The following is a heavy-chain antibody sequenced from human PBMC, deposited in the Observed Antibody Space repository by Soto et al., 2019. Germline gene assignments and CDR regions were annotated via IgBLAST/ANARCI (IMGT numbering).Heavy chain of an antibody. CDR3: AKEMTSGYYLFDY. V-gene: IGHV3-23*01. D-gene: IGHD3-22*01. CDR1: GFTFTSYA. CDR2: ISGTGGST. J-gene: IGHJ4*02. Sequence: PGGSLRLSCAASGFTFTSYAMSWVRQAPGKGLEWVSTISGTGGSTYYPDSVKGRFTISRDNSKNTVYLQMNSRRAEDAAVYYCAKEMTSGYYLFDYWGQGPLVTVSS.